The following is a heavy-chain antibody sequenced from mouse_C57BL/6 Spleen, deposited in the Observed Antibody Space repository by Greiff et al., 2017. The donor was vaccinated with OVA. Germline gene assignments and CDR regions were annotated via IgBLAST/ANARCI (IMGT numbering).Heavy chain of an antibody. V-gene: IGHV14-4*01. CDR3: TTFYYGNRFAY. CDR2: IDPENGDT. D-gene: IGHD2-1*01. J-gene: IGHJ3*01. Sequence: EVKLVESGAELVRPGASVKLSCTASGFNITDDYMHWVKQRPEQGLEWIGWIDPENGDTEYASKFQGKATITADTSSNTAYLQLSSLTSEDTAVYYCTTFYYGNRFAYWGQGTLVTVSA. CDR1: GFNITDDY.